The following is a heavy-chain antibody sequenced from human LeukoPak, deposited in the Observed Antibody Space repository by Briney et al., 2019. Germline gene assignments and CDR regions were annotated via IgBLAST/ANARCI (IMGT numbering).Heavy chain of an antibody. D-gene: IGHD4-17*01. CDR1: GGSVSSGSYY. CDR3: ASLTVTPLGYYYGMDV. CDR2: IFYSGST. V-gene: IGHV4-61*01. Sequence: PSETLSLTCTVSGGSVSSGSYYWSWIRQPPGKGLEWIGYIFYSGSTNYNPSLKNRVTISVDTSKNQFSLKLSSVTAADTAVYYCASLTVTPLGYYYGMDVWGQGTTVTVS. J-gene: IGHJ6*02.